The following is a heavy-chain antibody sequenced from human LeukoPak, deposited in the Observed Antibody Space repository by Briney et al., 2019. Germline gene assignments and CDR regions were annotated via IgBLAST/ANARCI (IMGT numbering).Heavy chain of an antibody. CDR3: SRGYYSLDY. Sequence: GGSLRPSCTASGFTLGDYAMTWVRQATGKGLEWVGIIRTKAYGGTTEYAASVKGRFTMSRDDSKSIAYLQMNSLKIEDTAVYYCSRGYYSLDYWGQGTLVTVSS. D-gene: IGHD3-16*01. V-gene: IGHV3-49*04. J-gene: IGHJ4*02. CDR1: GFTLGDYA. CDR2: IRTKAYGGTT.